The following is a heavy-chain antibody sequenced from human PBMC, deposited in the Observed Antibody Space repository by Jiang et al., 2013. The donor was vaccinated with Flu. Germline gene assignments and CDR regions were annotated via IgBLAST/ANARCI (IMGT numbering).Heavy chain of an antibody. V-gene: IGHV4-30-4*01. CDR2: IKHSGTT. D-gene: IGHD2-21*01. Sequence: GPGLVKPSQTLSLICTVSGGSITTDNYFWGWVRQPPGKGLEWIGYIKHSGTTYYNPSVERRPAISMDTSQNRFSLRLESVTAADTAVYYCAREVDEPRDDSDAFDIWGQGTMVTVSS. J-gene: IGHJ3*02. CDR3: AREVDEPRDDSDAFDI. CDR1: GGSITTDNYF.